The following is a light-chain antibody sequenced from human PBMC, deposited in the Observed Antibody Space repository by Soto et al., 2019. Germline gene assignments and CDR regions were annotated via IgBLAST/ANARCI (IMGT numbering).Light chain of an antibody. CDR1: SSDAGSYNL. CDR2: EGS. Sequence: QSALTQPPSASGSPGQSITISCTGTSSDAGSYNLVSWYQQHPGKAPKLMIYEGSKRPSGVSNRFSGSKSGNTASLTISGLQAEDEADYYCSSYTSGTTLYVFGTGTKVTVL. J-gene: IGLJ1*01. V-gene: IGLV2-14*02. CDR3: SSYTSGTTLYV.